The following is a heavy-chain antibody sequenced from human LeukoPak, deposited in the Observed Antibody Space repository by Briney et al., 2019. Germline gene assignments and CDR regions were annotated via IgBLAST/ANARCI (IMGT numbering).Heavy chain of an antibody. CDR2: IYYSGST. D-gene: IGHD1-1*01. J-gene: IGHJ4*02. CDR3: AKSTGPFDY. Sequence: SETPSLTCTVSGGSISSSSYYWGWIRQPPGKGLEWLGSIYYSGSTYYNPSLKSRVTLSVDTSKTQYSLTLSSVTAADTAVYYCAKSTGPFDYWGQGTLVTVSS. V-gene: IGHV4-39*05. CDR1: GGSISSSSYY.